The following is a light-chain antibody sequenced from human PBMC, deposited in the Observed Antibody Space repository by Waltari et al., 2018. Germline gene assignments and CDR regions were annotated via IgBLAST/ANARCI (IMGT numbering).Light chain of an antibody. CDR1: SSDVGGYHF. CDR3: CSYAGSYTVV. Sequence: QSALTHPRSVSGSPGQSVTISCTGTSSDVGGYHFVAWYQHHPGKAPKLLLFDVIKRPSGVPDRFSGSKSGNTASLTISGLQAEDEADYYCCSYAGSYTVVFGGGTRLTVL. V-gene: IGLV2-11*01. J-gene: IGLJ2*01. CDR2: DVI.